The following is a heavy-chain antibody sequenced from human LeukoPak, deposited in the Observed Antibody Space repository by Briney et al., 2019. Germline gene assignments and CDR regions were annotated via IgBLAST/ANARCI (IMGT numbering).Heavy chain of an antibody. Sequence: SETLSLTCTVSGGSISSSSYYWGWIRQPPGKGLECIGSIYYSGSTYYNPSLKSRVTISVDTSKNQFSLKLSSVTAADTAVYCCADQKRSSYWYAFDCWGQGTLVTVSS. CDR1: GGSISSSSYY. CDR2: IYYSGST. V-gene: IGHV4-39*01. CDR3: ADQKRSSYWYAFDC. J-gene: IGHJ4*02. D-gene: IGHD6-19*01.